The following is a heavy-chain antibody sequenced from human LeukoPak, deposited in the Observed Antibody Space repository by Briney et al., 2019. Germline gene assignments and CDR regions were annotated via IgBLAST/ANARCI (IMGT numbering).Heavy chain of an antibody. J-gene: IGHJ4*02. D-gene: IGHD6-25*01. CDR3: ARGPTASGLYYFDY. CDR1: GFTFNTYS. CDR2: ISSSSSYT. Sequence: PGGSLRLSCAASGFTFNTYSMNWVRQAPGKGLEWASSISSSSSYTYYADSVKGRFTISRDNAKNSLYLQMNSLRAEDTAVYYCARGPTASGLYYFDYWGQGTLVTVSS. V-gene: IGHV3-21*01.